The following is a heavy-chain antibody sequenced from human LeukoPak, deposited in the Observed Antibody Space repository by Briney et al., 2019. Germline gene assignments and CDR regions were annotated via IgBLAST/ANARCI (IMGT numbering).Heavy chain of an antibody. D-gene: IGHD4-11*01. Sequence: GGSLRLSCAASGFTVSSNYMSWVRQAPGKGLEWVSVIYSGGSTYYADSVKGRFTISRDNSKNTLYLQMNSLRAEDTAVYYCARGAPYTPYYYYYMDVWGKGTTVTVSS. V-gene: IGHV3-53*01. CDR2: IYSGGST. CDR3: ARGAPYTPYYYYYMDV. CDR1: GFTVSSNY. J-gene: IGHJ6*03.